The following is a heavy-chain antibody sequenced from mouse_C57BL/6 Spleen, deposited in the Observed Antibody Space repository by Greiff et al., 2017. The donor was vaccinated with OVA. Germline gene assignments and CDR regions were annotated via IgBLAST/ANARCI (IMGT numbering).Heavy chain of an antibody. Sequence: QVQLKESGAELVRPGTSVKVSCKASGYAFTNYLIEWVKQRPGQGLEWIGVINPGSGGTNYNEKFKGKATLTADKSSSTAYMQLSSLTSEDSAVYFCARSDYGSSYEDWGQGTTLTVSS. CDR3: ARSDYGSSYED. D-gene: IGHD1-1*01. V-gene: IGHV1-54*01. CDR2: INPGSGGT. CDR1: GYAFTNYL. J-gene: IGHJ2*01.